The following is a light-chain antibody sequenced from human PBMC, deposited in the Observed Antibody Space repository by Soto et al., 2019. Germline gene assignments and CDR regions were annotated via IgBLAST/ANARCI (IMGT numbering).Light chain of an antibody. CDR2: GNT. CDR3: QTYDSNLSAYVV. V-gene: IGLV1-40*01. CDR1: SSNIGAGYE. Sequence: QSVLTQPPSVSGAPGQRVTISCTGSSSNIGAGYEVHWYKQLPGTAPKLLIYGNTNRPSGVPDRISGSKSGSSASLAITGLQAEDEADYYCQTYDSNLSAYVVFGGGTKLTVL. J-gene: IGLJ2*01.